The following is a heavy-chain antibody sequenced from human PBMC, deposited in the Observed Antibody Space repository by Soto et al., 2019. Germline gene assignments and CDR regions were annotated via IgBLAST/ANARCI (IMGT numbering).Heavy chain of an antibody. Sequence: GGSLRLSCAASGFTFNSYSMNWVRQAPGKGLEWVSYISSSSSTIYYADSVKGRFTISRDNAKNSLYLQMNSLRAEDTAVFYCARGVGYYGSGSYNVDYYYYMDVWGKGTTVTVSS. CDR1: GFTFNSYS. CDR2: ISSSSSTI. J-gene: IGHJ6*03. D-gene: IGHD3-10*01. V-gene: IGHV3-48*01. CDR3: ARGVGYYGSGSYNVDYYYYMDV.